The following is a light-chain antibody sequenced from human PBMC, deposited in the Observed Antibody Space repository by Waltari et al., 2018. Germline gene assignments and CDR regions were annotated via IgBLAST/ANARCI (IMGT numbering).Light chain of an antibody. CDR1: SSDIGHYNY. CDR3: SSYTSRTTAL. Sequence: QSALTQPASVSGSPGQSITISCTGTSSDIGHYNYVSWYQQHPGKAPNLMIYDVSKRASGVANRFSGSKSGKMASLTISGLQAEEEADYYCSSYTSRTTALFGTGTRVTVL. CDR2: DVS. V-gene: IGLV2-14*03. J-gene: IGLJ1*01.